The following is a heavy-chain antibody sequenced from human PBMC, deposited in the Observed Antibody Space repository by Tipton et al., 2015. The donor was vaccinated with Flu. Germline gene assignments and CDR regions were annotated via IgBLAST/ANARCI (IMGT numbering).Heavy chain of an antibody. J-gene: IGHJ4*02. V-gene: IGHV4-39*07. CDR1: GGSISSSTYY. CDR2: IYYSGSS. Sequence: TLSLTCTVSGGSISSSTYYWGWIRQPPGKGLEWIGIIYYSGSSYYNPSLKSRVTISLDTSKNQFSLNLSSVTAADTAVYYCARALRGPVGATLGYWGQGTLVTVSS. CDR3: ARALRGPVGATLGY. D-gene: IGHD1-26*01.